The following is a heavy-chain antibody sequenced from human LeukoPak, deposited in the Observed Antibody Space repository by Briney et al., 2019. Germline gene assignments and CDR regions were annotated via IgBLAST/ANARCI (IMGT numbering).Heavy chain of an antibody. Sequence: GGSLRLSCAASGFTFSSYEMNWVRQAPGKGLEWVSSISSSSTYIHYADSVKGRFTISRDNAKNSLYLQMNSLRAEDTAVYYCAREGRPYYYMDVWGKGTTVTISS. J-gene: IGHJ6*03. CDR3: AREGRPYYYMDV. CDR2: ISSSSTYI. CDR1: GFTFSSYE. V-gene: IGHV3-21*01.